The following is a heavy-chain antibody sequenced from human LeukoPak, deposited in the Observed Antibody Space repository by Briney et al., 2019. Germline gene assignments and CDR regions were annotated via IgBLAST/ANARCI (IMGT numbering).Heavy chain of an antibody. D-gene: IGHD5-24*01. CDR2: IYTSGST. Sequence: SQTLSLTCTVSGGSVSSGGYYWTWIRQPAGKGLEWIGRIYTSGSTNYNPSLKSRVTMSVDTSKNQFSLKLRSVTAADTAIYYCARDEDGYNDYWGQGTLVTVSS. J-gene: IGHJ4*02. CDR1: GGSVSSGGYY. CDR3: ARDEDGYNDY. V-gene: IGHV4-61*02.